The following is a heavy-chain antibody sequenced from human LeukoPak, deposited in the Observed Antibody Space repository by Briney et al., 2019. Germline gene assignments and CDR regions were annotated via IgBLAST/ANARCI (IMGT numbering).Heavy chain of an antibody. V-gene: IGHV3-21*01. D-gene: IGHD6-19*01. CDR3: ARDRSSGWRFDY. CDR1: GFTVSSNY. Sequence: GGSLRLSCAASGFTVSSNYMSWVRQAPGKGLEWVSSISSSSSYIYYADSVKGRFTISRDNAKNSLYLQMNSLRAEDTAVYYCARDRSSGWRFDYWGQGTLVTVSS. J-gene: IGHJ4*02. CDR2: ISSSSSYI.